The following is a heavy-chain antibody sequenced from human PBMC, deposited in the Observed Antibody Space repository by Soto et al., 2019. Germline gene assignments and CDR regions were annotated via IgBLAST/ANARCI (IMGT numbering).Heavy chain of an antibody. Sequence: PGGSLRLSCAGSGFTFSDYWMSWVRQAPGKGLEWVANINHDGSEKEYVDSLKGRVTISRDNAKNSLYLQMNSLRAEDTALYYCARARWELLNNALDIWRHGTMATVSS. J-gene: IGHJ3*02. CDR1: GFTFSDYW. D-gene: IGHD1-26*01. CDR2: INHDGSEK. V-gene: IGHV3-7*01. CDR3: ARARWELLNNALDI.